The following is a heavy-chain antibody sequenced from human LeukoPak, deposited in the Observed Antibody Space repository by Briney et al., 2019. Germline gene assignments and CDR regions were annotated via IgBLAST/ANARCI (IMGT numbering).Heavy chain of an antibody. Sequence: TSGTLSLTCAVSGGSITSINWWNWVRQPPGKGLEWIGETHHSGSTNYNPSLKSRVTISVDKSKNQFSLKLSSVTAADTAVYYCARGTYCGGDCWDVWGQGTTVTVSS. J-gene: IGHJ6*02. CDR1: GGSITSINW. D-gene: IGHD2-21*02. CDR3: ARGTYCGGDCWDV. V-gene: IGHV4-4*02. CDR2: THHSGST.